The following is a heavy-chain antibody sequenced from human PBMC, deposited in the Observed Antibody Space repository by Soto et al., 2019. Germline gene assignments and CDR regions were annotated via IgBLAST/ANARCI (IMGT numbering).Heavy chain of an antibody. CDR1: GFTFSSYG. J-gene: IGHJ4*02. CDR3: ARDPGASLVYFDY. V-gene: IGHV3-33*01. Sequence: QVQLVESGGGVVQPGRSLRLSCAASGFTFSSYGMHWVRQAPGKGLEWVAVIWYDGSNKYYADSVKGRFTIPRDNSKNTLYLQMNSLRAEDTAVYYCARDPGASLVYFDYWGQGTLVTVSS. D-gene: IGHD2-8*02. CDR2: IWYDGSNK.